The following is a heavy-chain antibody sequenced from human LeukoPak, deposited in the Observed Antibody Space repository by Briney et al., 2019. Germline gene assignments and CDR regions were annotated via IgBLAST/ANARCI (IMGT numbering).Heavy chain of an antibody. J-gene: IGHJ4*02. D-gene: IGHD3-9*01. CDR2: FDPEDGET. Sequence: ASVKVSCKVSGYTLTELSMHWVRQAPGKGLEWMGGFDPEDGETIYAQKFQGRVTMTKDTSTDTAYMELSSLRSEDTAVYYCATEPFDFPARQFDYWGQGTLVTVSS. V-gene: IGHV1-24*01. CDR1: GYTLTELS. CDR3: ATEPFDFPARQFDY.